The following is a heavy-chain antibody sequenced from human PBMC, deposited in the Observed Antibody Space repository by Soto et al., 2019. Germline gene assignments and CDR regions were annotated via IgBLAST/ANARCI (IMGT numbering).Heavy chain of an antibody. CDR1: GFTFSSYA. V-gene: IGHV3-30-3*01. J-gene: IGHJ6*02. CDR2: ISYDGSNK. D-gene: IGHD6-19*01. Sequence: QVQLVESGGGVVQPGRSLRLSCADSGFTFSSYAMHWVRQAPGKGLEWVAVISYDGSNKKYADSVKGRLTISRDNSKNTLYLQMNSLRAEDTAVYYCASLNSSGWYPYGMDVWSQGTTVTVSS. CDR3: ASLNSSGWYPYGMDV.